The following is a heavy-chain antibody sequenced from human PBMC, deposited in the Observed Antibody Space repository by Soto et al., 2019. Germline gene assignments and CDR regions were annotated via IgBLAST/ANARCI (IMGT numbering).Heavy chain of an antibody. J-gene: IGHJ4*02. CDR3: ARDKDWAFDY. CDR2: IKPDGSAK. Sequence: GSLRLSCAASGFTFSKSWMTWVRQAPGKGLEWVANIKPDGSAKFFVDSVKGRFTVSRDNAKNSVFLLLNSLRAEDTAVYYCARDKDWAFDYWGQGTLVTVSS. V-gene: IGHV3-7*01. D-gene: IGHD3-9*01. CDR1: GFTFSKSW.